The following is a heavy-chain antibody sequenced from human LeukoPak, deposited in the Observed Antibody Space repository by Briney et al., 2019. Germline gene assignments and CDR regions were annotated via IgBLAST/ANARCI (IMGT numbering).Heavy chain of an antibody. J-gene: IGHJ4*02. Sequence: GRSLRLSCTASGFTFGDYAMSWFRQAPGKGLEWVSAISGSGGSTYYADSVKGRFTISRDNSKNTLYLQMNSLRAEDTAVYYCAKYVRGSSSWYGDMYYFDYWGQGTLVTVSS. CDR3: AKYVRGSSSWYGDMYYFDY. D-gene: IGHD6-13*01. CDR1: GFTFGDYA. V-gene: IGHV3-23*01. CDR2: ISGSGGST.